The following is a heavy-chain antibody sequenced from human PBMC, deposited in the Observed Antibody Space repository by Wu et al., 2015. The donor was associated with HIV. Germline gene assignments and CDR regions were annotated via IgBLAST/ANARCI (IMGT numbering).Heavy chain of an antibody. V-gene: IGHV1-2*02. CDR1: GYTFSDYY. Sequence: QVQLVQSGAEVKKPGSSVKVSCKASGYTFSDYYLHWVRQAPGQGLEWLGCISPKTGGTNYAQRFQGRVTMTRDTSVTTAYMELTRLRFADTAIYYCAILGGSGSYGVYDYWGQGTLVTVSS. J-gene: IGHJ4*02. D-gene: IGHD3-10*01. CDR2: ISPKTGGT. CDR3: AILGGSGSYGVYDY.